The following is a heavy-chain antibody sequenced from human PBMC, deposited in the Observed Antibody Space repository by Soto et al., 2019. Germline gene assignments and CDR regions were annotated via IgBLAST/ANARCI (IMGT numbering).Heavy chain of an antibody. D-gene: IGHD3-22*01. CDR1: GGTFSSYA. V-gene: IGHV1-69*13. CDR3: ARYHTYYYDSSGYFDY. Sequence: ASVKVSCKASGGTFSSYAISWVRQAPGQGLEWMGGIIPIFGTANYAQKFQGRVTITADESTSTAYMELSSLRSEDTAVYYCARYHTYYYDSSGYFDYWGQGTLVTVSS. J-gene: IGHJ4*02. CDR2: IIPIFGTA.